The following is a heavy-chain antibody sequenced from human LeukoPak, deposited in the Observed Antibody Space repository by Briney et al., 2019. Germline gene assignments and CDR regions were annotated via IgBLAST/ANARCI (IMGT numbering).Heavy chain of an antibody. CDR1: GFTVSSNY. J-gene: IGHJ4*02. D-gene: IGHD6-19*01. Sequence: AGSLRLSCVASGFTVSSNYMSWVRQAPGKGLEWVSAIFSGGSTFYADSVTGRFTISRDNSKNTVYLEMNSLRAEDTAAYYCAGDLKTGGWYGDFDYWGQGTLVTVSS. V-gene: IGHV3-53*01. CDR2: IFSGGST. CDR3: AGDLKTGGWYGDFDY.